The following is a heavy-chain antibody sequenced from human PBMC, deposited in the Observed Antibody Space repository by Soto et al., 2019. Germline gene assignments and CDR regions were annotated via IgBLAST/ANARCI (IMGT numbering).Heavy chain of an antibody. D-gene: IGHD3-3*01. CDR2: IYYSGST. V-gene: IGHV4-31*03. CDR3: ASLTIIGVDHTFGH. CDR1: GGSISSGGYY. J-gene: IGHJ4*02. Sequence: SETLSLTCTVSGGSISSGGYYWSWIRQHPGKGLEWIGYIYYSGSTYYNPSLKSRVTISVDTSKNQFALKLSSVTAADTAVYYCASLTIIGVDHTFGHRGQGTLVTVPS.